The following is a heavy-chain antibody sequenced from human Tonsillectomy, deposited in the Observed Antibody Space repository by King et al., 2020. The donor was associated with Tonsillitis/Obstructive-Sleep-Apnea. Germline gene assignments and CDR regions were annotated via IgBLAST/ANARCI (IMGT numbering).Heavy chain of an antibody. CDR3: TTVSQLFPLSLDY. CDR2: IKHKTDGGTT. D-gene: IGHD5-24*01. V-gene: IGHV3-15*07. CDR1: GFTFSNAW. Sequence: QLVQSGGGLVKPGGSLRLSCAASGFTFSNAWMNWVRQAPGKGLEWVGRIKHKTDGGTTDYAAPVKGRFTISRDDSKNTLYLQMNSLKTEDTAVYYCTTVSQLFPLSLDYWGQGTLVTVSS. J-gene: IGHJ4*02.